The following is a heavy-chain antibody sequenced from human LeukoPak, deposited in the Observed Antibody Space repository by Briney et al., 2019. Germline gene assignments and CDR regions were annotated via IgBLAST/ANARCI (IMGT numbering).Heavy chain of an antibody. Sequence: SETLSLTCAVYGGSFSIYYWSWIRQPPGKGLEWIGEINHSGSTNYNPSRKSRVTISVDTSNNQFSLKIGSVTAADTAVYVCAGSWELRRTFDYWGEGTLVTVSS. J-gene: IGHJ4*01. D-gene: IGHD1-26*01. CDR2: INHSGST. V-gene: IGHV4-34*01. CDR1: GGSFSIYY. CDR3: AGSWELRRTFDY.